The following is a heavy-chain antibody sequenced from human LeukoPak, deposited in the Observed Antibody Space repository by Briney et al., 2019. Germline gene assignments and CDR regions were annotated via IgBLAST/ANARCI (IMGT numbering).Heavy chain of an antibody. J-gene: IGHJ4*02. D-gene: IGHD5-24*01. Sequence: GGSLRLSYAASGFTFRNYYMIWIRQATGKGLEWLSYISSNGNTIYYADSVRGRFTVSRDNVKNSLFVEMNSLRAEDTAVYYCARDGYNYFDFWGQGTLVTVSS. V-gene: IGHV3-11*01. CDR1: GFTFRNYY. CDR2: ISSNGNTI. CDR3: ARDGYNYFDF.